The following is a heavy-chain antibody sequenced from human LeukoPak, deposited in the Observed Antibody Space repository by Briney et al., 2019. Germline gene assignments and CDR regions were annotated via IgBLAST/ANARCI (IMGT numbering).Heavy chain of an antibody. D-gene: IGHD6-19*01. J-gene: IGHJ4*02. V-gene: IGHV4-59*01. CDR2: IYYSGST. Sequence: PSETLSLTCTVSGGSISSYYWSWIRQPPGKGLEWIGYIYYSGSTNYNPSLKSRVTISVDTSKTQFSLKLSSVTAADTAVYYCARTETVAGTVDYWGQGTLVTVSS. CDR3: ARTETVAGTVDY. CDR1: GGSISSYY.